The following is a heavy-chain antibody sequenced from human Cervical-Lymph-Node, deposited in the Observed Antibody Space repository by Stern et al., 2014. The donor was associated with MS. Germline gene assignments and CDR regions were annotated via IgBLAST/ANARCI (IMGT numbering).Heavy chain of an antibody. CDR2: VHYTGST. D-gene: IGHD4-17*01. CDR1: GASITTNH. CDR3: ASCDGYSFAS. V-gene: IGHV4-59*08. J-gene: IGHJ4*02. Sequence: QLQLQESGPGLVKPSETLSLKCVVSGASITTNHWSWIRQSPGKGLEWIGNVHYTGSTSYNPALQSRLTPAIYPSTKQFSLSLSSVPAADTAVYFCASCDGYSFASWGQGTLVTVSS.